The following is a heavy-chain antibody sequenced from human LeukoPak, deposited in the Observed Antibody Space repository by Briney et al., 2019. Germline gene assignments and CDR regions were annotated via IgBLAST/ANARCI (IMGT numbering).Heavy chain of an antibody. CDR3: AREDYGGKRLFDY. J-gene: IGHJ4*02. V-gene: IGHV4-61*02. CDR1: GDSFSNTYYS. D-gene: IGHD4-23*01. CDR2: LYSSGTT. Sequence: PSETLSLTCSVSGDSFSNTYYSWSWIRQPAGKGLEWIGRLYSSGTTNYNTALKSRVTISLDTSKNQFSLSLSSVTAADTAVYYCAREDYGGKRLFDYWGQGTLVTVSS.